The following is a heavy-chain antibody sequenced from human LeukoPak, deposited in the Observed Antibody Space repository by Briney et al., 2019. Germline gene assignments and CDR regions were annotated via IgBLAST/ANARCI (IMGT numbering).Heavy chain of an antibody. Sequence: NTGGSLRLSCAASGFTFTSYSMNWVRQAPGKGLEWVSSISSSSNYIYYADSVKGRFTISRDNAKNSLYLQMNSLRAEDTAVYYCAREPGDSSGWSEWGQGTLVTVSS. J-gene: IGHJ4*02. V-gene: IGHV3-21*01. CDR2: ISSSSNYI. D-gene: IGHD6-19*01. CDR3: AREPGDSSGWSE. CDR1: GFTFTSYS.